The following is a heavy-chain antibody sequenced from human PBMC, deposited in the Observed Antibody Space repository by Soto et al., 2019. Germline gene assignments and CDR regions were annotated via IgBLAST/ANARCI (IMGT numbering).Heavy chain of an antibody. CDR1: GFSFSTHY. D-gene: IGHD3-16*01. Sequence: PGGSLRLSCAASGFSFSTHYMNWVRQSPGKGLEWVSSINRDSTVIYYADSVKGRFTISRDNARNSLYLQMNSLRAEDTAVYYCARVRFGIQFAFDIWGQGTMVTVSS. CDR2: INRDSTVI. J-gene: IGHJ3*02. V-gene: IGHV3-48*01. CDR3: ARVRFGIQFAFDI.